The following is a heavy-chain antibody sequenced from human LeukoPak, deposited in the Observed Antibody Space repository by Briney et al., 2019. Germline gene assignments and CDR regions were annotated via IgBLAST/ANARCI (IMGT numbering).Heavy chain of an antibody. CDR3: AKDSYSSGWYEGD. CDR1: GFTFSSYA. CDR2: ISGSGGSI. Sequence: GGSLRLSCAASGFTFSSYAMSWVRQAPGKGREWVSVISGSGGSIYYADSVKGRFTVSRDNSKNTLYLQMNSLRAEDTAVYYCAKDSYSSGWYEGDWGQGTLVTVSS. D-gene: IGHD6-19*01. V-gene: IGHV3-23*01. J-gene: IGHJ4*02.